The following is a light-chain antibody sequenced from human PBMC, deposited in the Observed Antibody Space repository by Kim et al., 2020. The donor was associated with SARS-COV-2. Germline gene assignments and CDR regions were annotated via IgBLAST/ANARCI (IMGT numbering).Light chain of an antibody. CDR3: MIWRTHNNAWL. V-gene: IGLV5-45*02. CDR2: YKSDSDK. CDR1: RGINVADYR. Sequence: QLVLTQPSSLSASPGASASLTCTLHRGINVADYRIYWFQQKPGSPPQYLLRYKSDSDKQQGSGVPSRFSGFKDTSANAGILLISGLHSEDEADYYCMIWRTHNNAWLFGGGTQLTVL. J-gene: IGLJ3*02.